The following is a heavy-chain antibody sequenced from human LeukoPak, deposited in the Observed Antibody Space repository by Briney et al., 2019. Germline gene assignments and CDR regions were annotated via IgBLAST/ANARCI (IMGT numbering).Heavy chain of an antibody. D-gene: IGHD3-3*01. J-gene: IGHJ4*02. CDR1: GGTFSSYA. CDR2: IIPIFGTA. CDR3: ARGPTVLRFLEWLLKPLDY. V-gene: IGHV1-69*13. Sequence: ASVKVSCKASGGTFSSYAISWVRQPPGQGLEWMGGIIPIFGTANYAQKFQGRVTITADESTSTAYMELSSLRSEDTAVYYCARGPTVLRFLEWLLKPLDYWGQGTLVTVSS.